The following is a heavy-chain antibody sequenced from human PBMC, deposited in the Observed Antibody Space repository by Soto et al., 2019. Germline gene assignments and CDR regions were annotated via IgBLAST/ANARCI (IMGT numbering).Heavy chain of an antibody. CDR3: ARAADRYSSTGTHYYGMDV. CDR1: GGTFSSYA. CDR2: IIPIFGTA. V-gene: IGHV1-69*06. Sequence: SVKVSCKASGGTFSSYAISWVRQAPGQGLEWMGGIIPIFGTANYAQKFQGRVTITADKSTSTAYMELSSLRSEDTAVYYCARAADRYSSTGTHYYGMDVWGQGTTVTVSS. D-gene: IGHD6-13*01. J-gene: IGHJ6*02.